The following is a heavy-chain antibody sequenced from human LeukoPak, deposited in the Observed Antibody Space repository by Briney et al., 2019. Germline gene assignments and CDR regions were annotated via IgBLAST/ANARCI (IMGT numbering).Heavy chain of an antibody. J-gene: IGHJ5*02. CDR1: GYTFTSYD. V-gene: IGHV1-8*01. CDR3: RLGSGSYYNGGAGFDP. D-gene: IGHD3-10*01. CDR2: MNPNSGNP. Sequence: ASVKVSCKASGYTFTSYDINWVRQATGQGLEWMGWMNPNSGNPGYAQKFQGRVTMTRNTSISTAYMELSSLRSEDTAVYYCRLGSGSYYNGGAGFDPWGQGTLVTVSS.